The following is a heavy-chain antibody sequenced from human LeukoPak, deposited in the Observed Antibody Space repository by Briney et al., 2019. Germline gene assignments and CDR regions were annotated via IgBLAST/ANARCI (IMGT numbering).Heavy chain of an antibody. J-gene: IGHJ4*02. V-gene: IGHV4-34*01. CDR3: AREDMVQGVLYDY. D-gene: IGHD3-10*01. Sequence: KSSETLSLTCAVYGGSFSGYYWSWIRQPPGKGLEWIGEINHSGSTNYNPSLKSRVTISVDTSKNQFSLKLSSVTAADTAVYYCAREDMVQGVLYDYWGQGTLVTVSS. CDR1: GGSFSGYY. CDR2: INHSGST.